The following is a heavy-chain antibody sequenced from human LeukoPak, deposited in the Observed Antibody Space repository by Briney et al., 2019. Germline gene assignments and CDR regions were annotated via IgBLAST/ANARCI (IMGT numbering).Heavy chain of an antibody. D-gene: IGHD3-3*01. CDR3: ARENYDFWSGPKNWFDP. CDR1: GGSISSYY. Sequence: SETLSLTCTVSGGSISSYYWSWIRQPPGRGLEWIGYIYYSGSTNYNPSLNSRVTISVDTSKNQFSLKLSSVTAADTAVYYCARENYDFWSGPKNWFDPWGQGTLVTVSS. J-gene: IGHJ5*02. CDR2: IYYSGST. V-gene: IGHV4-59*13.